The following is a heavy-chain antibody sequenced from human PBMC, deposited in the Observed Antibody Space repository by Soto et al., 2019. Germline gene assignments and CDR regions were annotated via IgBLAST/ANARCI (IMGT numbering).Heavy chain of an antibody. Sequence: QVQLVQSGAEVKKPGSSVKVSCKASGGTFSSYSINWVRQAPGQGLEWMGEIIPIFGTANYAQKVQGRVTITAHEPTSTAYMARSSLRSEDRAVYYCAREGGRNAGGIDYWGQGIRVTGSS. V-gene: IGHV1-69*01. CDR3: AREGGRNAGGIDY. D-gene: IGHD1-26*01. CDR2: IIPIFGTA. J-gene: IGHJ4*02. CDR1: GGTFSSYS.